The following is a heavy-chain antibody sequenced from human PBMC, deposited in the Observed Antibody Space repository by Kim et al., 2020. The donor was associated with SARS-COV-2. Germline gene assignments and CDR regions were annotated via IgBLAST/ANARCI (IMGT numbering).Heavy chain of an antibody. CDR3: ARHYSTPGWFDP. D-gene: IGHD5-18*01. V-gene: IGHV4-39*07. J-gene: IGHJ5*02. Sequence: YYNPSLKSRVTISVDTSKNQFSLKLSSVTAADTAVYYCARHYSTPGWFDPWGQGTLVTVSS.